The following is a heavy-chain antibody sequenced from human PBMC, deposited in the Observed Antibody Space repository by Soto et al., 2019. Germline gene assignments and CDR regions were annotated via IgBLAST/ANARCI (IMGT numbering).Heavy chain of an antibody. Sequence: SVKVSCKASGGTFSSYTISWVRQAPGQGLEWMGRIIPILGIANYAQKFQGRVTITADKSTSTAYMELSSLRSEDTAVYYCARGRPMEADGYIKYDYGKDVWGQGTRVTVAS. D-gene: IGHD2-21*01. V-gene: IGHV1-69*02. J-gene: IGHJ6*02. CDR1: GGTFSSYT. CDR2: IIPILGIA. CDR3: ARGRPMEADGYIKYDYGKDV.